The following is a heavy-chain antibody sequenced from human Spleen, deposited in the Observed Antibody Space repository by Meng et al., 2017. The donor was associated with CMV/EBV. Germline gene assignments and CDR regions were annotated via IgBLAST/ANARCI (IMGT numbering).Heavy chain of an antibody. CDR2: ITSYQCNT. CDR1: YSPFSVCR. V-gene: IGHV1-18*01. CDR3: ARGGEGVDY. J-gene: IGHJ4*02. D-gene: IGHD3-10*01. Sequence: GSCKPSYSPFSVCRVRWLRQAPGQGIGWMGWITSYQCNTNYAQNLQGKFTMTRDTSISTAYMELSRLRSDDTALYYCARGGEGVDYWGQGTLVTVSS.